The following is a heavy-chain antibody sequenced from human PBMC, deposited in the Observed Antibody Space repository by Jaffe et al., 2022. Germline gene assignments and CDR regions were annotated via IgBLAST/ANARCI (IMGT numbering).Heavy chain of an antibody. CDR2: ISSSGSTI. CDR3: ARDFGTVWFGELRTTDAFDI. J-gene: IGHJ3*02. V-gene: IGHV3-48*03. Sequence: EVQLVESGGGLVQPGGSLRLSCAASGFTFSSYEMNWVRQAPGKGLEWVSYISSSGSTIYYADSVKGRFTISRDNAKNSLYLQMNSLRAEDTAVYYCARDFGTVWFGELRTTDAFDIWGQGTMVTVSS. D-gene: IGHD3-10*01. CDR1: GFTFSSYE.